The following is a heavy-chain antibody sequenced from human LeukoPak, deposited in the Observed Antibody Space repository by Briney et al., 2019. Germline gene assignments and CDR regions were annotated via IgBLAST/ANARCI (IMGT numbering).Heavy chain of an antibody. J-gene: IGHJ4*02. CDR3: ARGPNSNWSGLDF. V-gene: IGHV3-74*01. CDR1: GFSFSGHW. D-gene: IGHD6-6*01. Sequence: GGSLRLSCTASGFSFSGHWMHWARQLPGKGLVWVSRISPTGSTTSYADSVKGRFTVSRDNAKNTLYLQVNNLRAEDTAVYYCARGPNSNWSGLDFRGQGTLLTVSS. CDR2: ISPTGSTT.